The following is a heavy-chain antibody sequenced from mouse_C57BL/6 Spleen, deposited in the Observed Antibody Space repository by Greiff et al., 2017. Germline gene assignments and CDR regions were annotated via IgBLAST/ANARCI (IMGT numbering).Heavy chain of an antibody. CDR2: IYPRSGNT. V-gene: IGHV1-81*01. J-gene: IGHJ4*01. CDR1: GYTFTSYG. D-gene: IGHD1-1*01. Sequence: QVQLKQSGAELARPGASVKLSCKASGYTFTSYGISWVKQRTGQGLEWIGEIYPRSGNTYYNEKFKGKATLTVDKSSSTAYMELRSLTSEGCAVSFCAIREFRITTVVDAYALDYWGQGTSVTVSS. CDR3: AIREFRITTVVDAYALDY.